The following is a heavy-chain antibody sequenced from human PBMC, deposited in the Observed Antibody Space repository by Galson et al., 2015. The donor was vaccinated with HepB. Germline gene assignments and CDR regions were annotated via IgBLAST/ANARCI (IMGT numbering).Heavy chain of an antibody. Sequence: QSGAEVKKPGESLRISCKGSGYSFTSYWIGWVRQMPGKGLEWMGIIYPGDSDTRYSPSFQGQVTISADKSISTAYLQWSSLKASDTAMYYCARHRPIEVPAAIGIEGWFDPWGQGTLVTVSS. V-gene: IGHV5-51*01. J-gene: IGHJ5*02. CDR3: ARHRPIEVPAAIGIEGWFDP. CDR1: GYSFTSYW. CDR2: IYPGDSDT. D-gene: IGHD2-2*01.